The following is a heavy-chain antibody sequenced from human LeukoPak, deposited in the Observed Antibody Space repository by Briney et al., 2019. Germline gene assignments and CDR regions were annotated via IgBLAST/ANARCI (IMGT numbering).Heavy chain of an antibody. CDR3: ARVGISHAFDI. J-gene: IGHJ3*02. D-gene: IGHD1-14*01. CDR1: GFTFSNYA. CDR2: ITSNGGRT. Sequence: GGSLRLSCAASGFTFSNYAMHWVRQAPGKGLEYVSGITSNGGRTDYANSVKGRFTISRDNSKNILHLQMGSLRPEDMSVYFCARVGISHAFDIWGQGTMVTVSS. V-gene: IGHV3-64*01.